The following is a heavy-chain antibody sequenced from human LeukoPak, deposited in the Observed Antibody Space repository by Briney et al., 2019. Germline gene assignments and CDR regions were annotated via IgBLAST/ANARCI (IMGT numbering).Heavy chain of an antibody. CDR2: ISGSGGST. CDR3: AKSYVEMATMNSFDY. CDR1: GFTFSSYA. Sequence: PGGSLRLSCAASGFTFSSYAMSWVRQAPGKGLEWVSAISGSGGSTYYADSVKGRFTTSRDNSKNTLYLQMNSLRAEDTAVYYCAKSYVEMATMNSFDYWGQGTLVTVSS. V-gene: IGHV3-23*01. D-gene: IGHD5-24*01. J-gene: IGHJ4*02.